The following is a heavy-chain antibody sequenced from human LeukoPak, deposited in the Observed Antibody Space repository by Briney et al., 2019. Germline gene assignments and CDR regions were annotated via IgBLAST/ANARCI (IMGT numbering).Heavy chain of an antibody. D-gene: IGHD2-2*01. J-gene: IGHJ4*02. CDR2: IYYSGSA. V-gene: IGHV4-30-4*08. CDR1: GGSISSYY. Sequence: PSETLSLTCTVSGGSISSYYWSWIRQPPGKGLEWIGYIYYSGSAYYNPSLKSRVAISVDTSKNQFSLKLSSVTAADTAVYYCARDLSSTSHIDYWGQGTLVTVSS. CDR3: ARDLSSTSHIDY.